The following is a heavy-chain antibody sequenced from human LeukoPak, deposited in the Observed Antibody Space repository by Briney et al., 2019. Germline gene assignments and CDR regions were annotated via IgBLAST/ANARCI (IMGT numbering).Heavy chain of an antibody. CDR2: IIPIFGTA. V-gene: IGHV1-69*05. Sequence: ASVKVSCKACGGTFSSYAISWVRQAPGQGLEWMGRIIPIFGTANYAQRFQGRVTITTDESTSTAYMELSSLRSEDTAVYYCARFGVVIGYDYWGQGTLVTVSS. CDR3: ARFGVVIGYDY. D-gene: IGHD3-3*01. J-gene: IGHJ4*02. CDR1: GGTFSSYA.